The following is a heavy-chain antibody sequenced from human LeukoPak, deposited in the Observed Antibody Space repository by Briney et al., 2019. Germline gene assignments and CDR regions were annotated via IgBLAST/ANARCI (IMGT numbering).Heavy chain of an antibody. V-gene: IGHV4-39*07. Sequence: SETLSLTCTVSGASFSSSSYSWAWIRQPPGKGLECIGTMYYSGSTYYNPSLKSRVTISLDTPRNQFSLKLSSVTAADTAVYYCAKDTSGWSHFHYWGQGTLVTVSS. CDR1: GASFSSSSYS. D-gene: IGHD6-19*01. CDR3: AKDTSGWSHFHY. J-gene: IGHJ4*02. CDR2: MYYSGST.